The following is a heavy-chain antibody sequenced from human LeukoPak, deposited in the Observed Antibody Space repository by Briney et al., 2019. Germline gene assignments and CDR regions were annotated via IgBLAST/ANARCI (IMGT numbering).Heavy chain of an antibody. J-gene: IGHJ4*02. D-gene: IGHD5-12*01. Sequence: PGGSLRLSCAASGFTFSSYWMSWVRQAPGKGLEWVANIKQDGSEKYYVDSVKGRFTISRDNAKNSLYLQMNSLRDEDTAVYYCASLPSRGYDIYDYWGQGTLVTVSS. V-gene: IGHV3-7*02. CDR3: ASLPSRGYDIYDY. CDR1: GFTFSSYW. CDR2: IKQDGSEK.